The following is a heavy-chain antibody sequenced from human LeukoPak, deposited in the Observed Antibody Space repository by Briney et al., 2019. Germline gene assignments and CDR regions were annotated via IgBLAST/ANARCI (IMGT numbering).Heavy chain of an antibody. Sequence: SETLSLTCTVSGGSISSSSYYWGWIRQPPGKGLEWIGSIYYSGSTYYNPSLKSRVTISVDTSKNQFSLKLSSVTAADTAVYYCASPHNSNGWYAYWGQGTLVTVSS. D-gene: IGHD6-19*01. CDR1: GGSISSSSYY. CDR2: IYYSGST. V-gene: IGHV4-39*01. CDR3: ASPHNSNGWYAY. J-gene: IGHJ4*02.